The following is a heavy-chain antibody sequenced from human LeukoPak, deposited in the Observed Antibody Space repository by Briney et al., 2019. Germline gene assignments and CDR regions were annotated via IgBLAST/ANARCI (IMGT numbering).Heavy chain of an antibody. J-gene: IGHJ4*02. CDR3: ARAGRPDITYYYGSGSRYFDY. CDR1: GGSISSSSYY. V-gene: IGHV4-39*07. D-gene: IGHD3-10*01. Sequence: KPSETLSLTCTVSGGSISSSSYYWGWIRQPPGKGLEWIGSIYYSGSTYYNPSLKSRVTISVDTSKNQFSLKLSSVTAADTAVYYCARAGRPDITYYYGSGSRYFDYWGQGTLATVSS. CDR2: IYYSGST.